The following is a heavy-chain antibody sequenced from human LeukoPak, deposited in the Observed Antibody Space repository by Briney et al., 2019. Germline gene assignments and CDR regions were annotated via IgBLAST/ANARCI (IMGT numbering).Heavy chain of an antibody. Sequence: GGSLRLSCAASGFTFSSYAMSWVRQAPGKGLEWVSAISGSGGSTYYADSVKGRFTISRDNSKNTLYLQMNSLRAEDTAAYYCVRVFDWLNRDGMDVWGQGTTVTVSS. CDR2: ISGSGGST. CDR1: GFTFSSYA. J-gene: IGHJ6*02. D-gene: IGHD3-9*01. V-gene: IGHV3-23*01. CDR3: VRVFDWLNRDGMDV.